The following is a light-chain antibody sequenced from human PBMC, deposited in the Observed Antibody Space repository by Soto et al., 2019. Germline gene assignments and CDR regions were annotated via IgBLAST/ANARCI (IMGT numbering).Light chain of an antibody. CDR3: QQYAYWPET. CDR2: GAS. J-gene: IGKJ1*01. V-gene: IGKV3-15*01. CDR1: QSVGTN. Sequence: EIVLTQSPGTLSLSPGERATLSCRASQSVGTNLAWYQQKPGQAPRLLILGASTRASGIPAKFSGSGSGTEFTLSIGSLQSEDFAVYYCQQYAYWPETFGQGTKVDIK.